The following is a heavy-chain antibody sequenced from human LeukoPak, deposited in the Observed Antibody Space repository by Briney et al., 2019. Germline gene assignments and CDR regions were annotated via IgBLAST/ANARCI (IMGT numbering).Heavy chain of an antibody. D-gene: IGHD1-7*01. V-gene: IGHV4-59*01. CDR2: IFNSGSA. CDR3: ARVTYSNYWADY. J-gene: IGHJ4*02. Sequence: SETLPLTCTVSGVSMSSYYWSWIRQVPGKGLEYVGYIFNSGSANYNPSLESRVTISVDTSKNQISLKLSAVTAADTAIYYCARVTYSNYWADYWGRGTLVTVSS. CDR1: GVSMSSYY.